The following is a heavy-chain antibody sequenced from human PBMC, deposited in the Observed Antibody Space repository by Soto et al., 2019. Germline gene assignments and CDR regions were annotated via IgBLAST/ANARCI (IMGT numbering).Heavy chain of an antibody. CDR1: GGSITGAYY. J-gene: IGHJ6*02. CDR3: ARVRDSFGLDV. D-gene: IGHD2-15*01. Sequence: PSETLSLTCNVSGGSITGAYYWNWIRQHPGKSLEWIGSIHYRGSTYYNPSLKSRITISLDRSNNQFSLKLSSVTAADTAVYYCARVRDSFGLDVWGQGTTVTSP. V-gene: IGHV4-31*03. CDR2: IHYRGST.